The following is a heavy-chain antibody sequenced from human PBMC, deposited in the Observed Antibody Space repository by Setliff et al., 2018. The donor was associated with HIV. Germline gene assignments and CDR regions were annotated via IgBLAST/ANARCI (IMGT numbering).Heavy chain of an antibody. CDR3: ARDGERGALDY. CDR2: VYSGGYT. V-gene: IGHV3-53*01. D-gene: IGHD7-27*01. Sequence: GSLRLSCVASGFTFSNYWMSWVRQAPGKCLEWVSVVYSGGYTDYADSVKGRFTVSRDYSKNTLYLQMSSLRPEDTAVYYCARDGERGALDYWGQGTLVTVSS. CDR1: GFTFSNYW. J-gene: IGHJ4*02.